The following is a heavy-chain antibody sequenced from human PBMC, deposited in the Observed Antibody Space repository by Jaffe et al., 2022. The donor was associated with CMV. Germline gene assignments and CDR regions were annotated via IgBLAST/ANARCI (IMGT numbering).Heavy chain of an antibody. CDR1: GGTFSSYA. V-gene: IGHV1-69*01. CDR2: IIPIFGTA. CDR3: AAARGYSYGEVDQYYYYYYGMDV. D-gene: IGHD5-18*01. Sequence: QVQLVQSGAEVKKPGSSVKVSCKASGGTFSSYAISWVRQAPGQGLEWMGGIIPIFGTANYAQKFQGRVTITADESTSTAYMELSSLRSEDTAVYYCAAARGYSYGEVDQYYYYYYGMDVWGQGTTVTVSS. J-gene: IGHJ6*02.